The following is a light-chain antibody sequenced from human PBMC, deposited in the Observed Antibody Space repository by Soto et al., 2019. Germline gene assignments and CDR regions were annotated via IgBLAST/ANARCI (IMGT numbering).Light chain of an antibody. CDR2: GGS. CDR3: QQYGAPPLT. V-gene: IGKV3-20*01. CDR1: QNIYINS. Sequence: EIVLTQSPDTLSFSPGERATLSCRASQNIYINSLAWYQQRPGPAPRLLIYGGSTRATAVPDRFSGSGSGTDFALTISRLEPEDFAVYYCQQYGAPPLTFGPGTKVD. J-gene: IGKJ3*01.